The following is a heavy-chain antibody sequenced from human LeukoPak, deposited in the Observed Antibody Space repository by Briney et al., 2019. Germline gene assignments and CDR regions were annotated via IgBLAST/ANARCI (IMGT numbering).Heavy chain of an antibody. J-gene: IGHJ5*02. D-gene: IGHD3-22*01. V-gene: IGHV3-23*01. CDR1: NFTFSDYT. Sequence: GGSLRLSCAASNFTFSDYTMSWVRQAPGKGLEWISSTSGGGGNTYYADSVKGRFTISRDNSNNTLYLQMNSLRAEDTAIYYCARVVPRRYYDQPSNKFDPWGQGTLVTVSS. CDR2: TSGGGGNT. CDR3: ARVVPRRYYDQPSNKFDP.